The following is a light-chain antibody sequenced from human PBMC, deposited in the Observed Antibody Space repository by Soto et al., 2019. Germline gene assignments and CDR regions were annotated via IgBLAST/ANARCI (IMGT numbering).Light chain of an antibody. J-gene: IGKJ1*01. Sequence: IVRTHFPAALSVSPWQRSTHSCSSSQSVSSSYLAWYQQKPGQAPRLLIYGASSRATGIPDRFSGSGSGTDFTLTISRLEPEDFAVYYCQQYGSSPETFGQGTKVDI. CDR2: GAS. CDR1: QSVSSSY. V-gene: IGKV3-20*01. CDR3: QQYGSSPET.